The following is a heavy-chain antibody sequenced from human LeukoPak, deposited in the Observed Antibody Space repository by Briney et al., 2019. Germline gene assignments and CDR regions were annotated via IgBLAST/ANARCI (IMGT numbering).Heavy chain of an antibody. D-gene: IGHD6-13*01. Sequence: SETLSLTCNVSGYSISSGYYWGWIRQPPGKGLQWIGTIYHSGSTYYNPSLKSRVTISVDTSKNQFSLKLSSVTAADTAVYYCARVDSSNWYAYRGYFDYWGQGTLVTVSS. V-gene: IGHV4-38-2*02. CDR3: ARVDSSNWYAYRGYFDY. CDR2: IYHSGST. CDR1: GYSISSGYY. J-gene: IGHJ4*02.